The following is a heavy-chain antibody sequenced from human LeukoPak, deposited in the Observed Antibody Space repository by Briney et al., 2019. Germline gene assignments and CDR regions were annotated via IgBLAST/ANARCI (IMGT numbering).Heavy chain of an antibody. J-gene: IGHJ4*02. CDR2: ISWNSGSI. CDR1: GFTFDDYA. Sequence: GGSLRLSCAASGFTFDDYAMHWVRQAPGKGLEWVSGISWNSGSIGYADSVKGRFTISRDHAKNSLYLQMNSLRAEDTALYYCAKGIRSTGTYYFDYWGQGTLVTVSS. D-gene: IGHD1-14*01. V-gene: IGHV3-9*01. CDR3: AKGIRSTGTYYFDY.